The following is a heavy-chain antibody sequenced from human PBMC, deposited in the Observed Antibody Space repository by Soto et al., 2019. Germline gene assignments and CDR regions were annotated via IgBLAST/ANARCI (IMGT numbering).Heavy chain of an antibody. CDR3: ASRIVGDTGQADDS. CDR2: IYHSGST. V-gene: IGHV4-30-2*01. D-gene: IGHD1-26*01. J-gene: IGHJ3*02. Sequence: SETLSLTCAVSGGSISSGGYSWSWIRQPPGKGLEWIGYIYHSGSTYYNPSLKSRVTISVDRSKNQFSLKLSSVTAADTAVYYCASRIVGDTGQADDSWGQWTMGTV. CDR1: GGSISSGGYS.